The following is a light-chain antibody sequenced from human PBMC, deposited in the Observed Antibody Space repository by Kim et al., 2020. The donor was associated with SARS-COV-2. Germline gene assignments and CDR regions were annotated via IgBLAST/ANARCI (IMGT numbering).Light chain of an antibody. Sequence: VSPGQTASITSAGDKLGDKYACWYQQKPGQSPVLVIYQDSKRPSGIPERFSGSNSGNTATLTSGGTQAMDEADYYCQAWDSSTVVFGGGTQLTVL. CDR2: QDS. CDR1: KLGDKY. V-gene: IGLV3-1*01. CDR3: QAWDSSTVV. J-gene: IGLJ2*01.